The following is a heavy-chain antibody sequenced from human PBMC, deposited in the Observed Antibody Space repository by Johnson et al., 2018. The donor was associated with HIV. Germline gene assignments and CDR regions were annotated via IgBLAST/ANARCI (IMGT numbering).Heavy chain of an antibody. J-gene: IGHJ3*02. V-gene: IGHV3-23*04. CDR2: ISGNGGTT. Sequence: VQLVESGGGLVQPGGSLRLSCAASGFTFSSYAMSWVRQAPGKGLEWVSVISGNGGTTYYADSVKGRFTISRDNYKNKLYLQMTSLRTEDTAVYSCARARWEEPIRGAFDIWGQGTMVTVSS. D-gene: IGHD1-14*01. CDR3: ARARWEEPIRGAFDI. CDR1: GFTFSSYA.